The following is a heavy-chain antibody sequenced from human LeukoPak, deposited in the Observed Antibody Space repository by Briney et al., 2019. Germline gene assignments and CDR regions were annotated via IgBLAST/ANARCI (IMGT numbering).Heavy chain of an antibody. J-gene: IGHJ6*03. CDR2: ISSSGGTM. Sequence: GGSLRLSCAASGFTFSSYEMNWVRQAPGKGLEWVSYISSSGGTMYYADSVRGRFTISRDNAKNSLYLQMNSLRAEDTAVYYCARDLHSGALYYYYYMDVWGKGTTVTVSS. CDR1: GFTFSSYE. V-gene: IGHV3-48*03. D-gene: IGHD2-21*01. CDR3: ARDLHSGALYYYYYMDV.